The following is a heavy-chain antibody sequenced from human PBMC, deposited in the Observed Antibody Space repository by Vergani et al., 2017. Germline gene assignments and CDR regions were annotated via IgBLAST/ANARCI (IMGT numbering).Heavy chain of an antibody. V-gene: IGHV3-48*01. J-gene: IGHJ6*02. CDR1: GFTFSSYS. Sequence: EVQLVESGGGLVQPGGSLRLSCAASGFTFSSYSMNWVRQAPGKGLEWVSYISSSSSYTNYADSVKGRFTISRDNSKNTLYLQMSSLRAEDTAVYYCVKDHWNYQKGGVDVWGQGTTVTVSS. CDR2: ISSSSSYT. D-gene: IGHD1-7*01. CDR3: VKDHWNYQKGGVDV.